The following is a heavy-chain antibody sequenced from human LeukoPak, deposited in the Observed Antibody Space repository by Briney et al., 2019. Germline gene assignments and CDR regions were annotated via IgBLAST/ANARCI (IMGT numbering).Heavy chain of an antibody. J-gene: IGHJ6*02. D-gene: IGHD4-17*01. CDR1: RGSISYDY. Sequence: PSETLSLTCTVSRGSISYDYWSWIRQSPGKGLEWIGYIYYSGTTNYNPSLKSRVTISVDTSKNQFSLLLRSVTAADTAVYYCAREDPQTTVPAGMDVWGQGTTVTVSS. CDR2: IYYSGTT. CDR3: AREDPQTTVPAGMDV. V-gene: IGHV4-59*01.